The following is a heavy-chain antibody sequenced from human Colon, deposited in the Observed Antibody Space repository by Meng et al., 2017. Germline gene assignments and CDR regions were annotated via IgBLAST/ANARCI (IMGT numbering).Heavy chain of an antibody. J-gene: IGHJ5*02. Sequence: VPCLVKPSQSPSLPCTLSGCFLTSDTYYWTWIRQDPGKRLESIGIINHSGSTYYNPSLKSQVTMSLDTSKQQFSLKLISVTAADTAVYFCARGLNEWGLAHNWFDPWCQGTLVTVSS. CDR1: GCFLTSDTYY. CDR2: INHSGST. D-gene: IGHD1-1*01. CDR3: ARGLNEWGLAHNWFDP. V-gene: IGHV4-31*01.